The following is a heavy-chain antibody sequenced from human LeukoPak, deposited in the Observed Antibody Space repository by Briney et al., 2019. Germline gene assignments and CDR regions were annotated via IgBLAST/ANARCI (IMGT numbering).Heavy chain of an antibody. D-gene: IGHD3-3*01. CDR3: AHSYDFWSGYSVDY. CDR1: GGSISSGDYY. CDR2: IYWDDDK. J-gene: IGHJ4*02. V-gene: IGHV2-5*08. Sequence: QTLSLTCTVSGGSISSGDYYWSWIRQPPGKGLEWLALIYWDDDKRYSPSLKSRLTITKDTSKNQVVLTMTNMDPVDTATYYCAHSYDFWSGYSVDYWGQGTLVTVSS.